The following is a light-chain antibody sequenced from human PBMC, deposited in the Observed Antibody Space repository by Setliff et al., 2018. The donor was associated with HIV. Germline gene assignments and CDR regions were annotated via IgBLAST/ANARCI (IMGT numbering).Light chain of an antibody. J-gene: IGLJ1*01. Sequence: QSALAQPASVSGSPGQSITISCTGTSSDVGGYNSVSWYQQHLGKAPKLMIYEVSNRPSGVSNRFSGSKSGNTASLTISGLQAEDDADYYCSSYASSDTYVFGIGTKVTVL. CDR2: EVS. V-gene: IGLV2-14*01. CDR3: SSYASSDTYV. CDR1: SSDVGGYNS.